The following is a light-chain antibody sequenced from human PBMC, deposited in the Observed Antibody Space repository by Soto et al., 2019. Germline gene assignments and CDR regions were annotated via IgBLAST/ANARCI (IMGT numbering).Light chain of an antibody. Sequence: QSALTQPASVSGSPGQSITISCTGTSSDVGGYNYVSWYQQHPGKAPKLIIYDNDKRPSGIPDRFSGSKSGTSATLGITGLQTGDEADYYCGTWDSSLTAYVFGTGTKLTVL. J-gene: IGLJ1*01. CDR1: SSDVGGYNY. CDR3: GTWDSSLTAYV. V-gene: IGLV1-51*01. CDR2: DND.